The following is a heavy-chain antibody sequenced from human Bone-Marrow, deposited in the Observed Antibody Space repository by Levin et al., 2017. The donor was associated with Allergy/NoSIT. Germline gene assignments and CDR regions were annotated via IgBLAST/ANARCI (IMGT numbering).Heavy chain of an antibody. V-gene: IGHV3-30-3*01. CDR2: ISYDGSNK. CDR1: GFTFSSYA. D-gene: IGHD3-22*01. J-gene: IGHJ4*02. CDR3: ARDPGYDSSGEDY. Sequence: PGGSLRLSCAASGFTFSSYAMHWVRQAPGKGLEWVAVISYDGSNKYYADSVKGRFTISRDNSKNTLYLQMDSLRAEDTAVYYCARDPGYDSSGEDYWGQGTLVTVSS.